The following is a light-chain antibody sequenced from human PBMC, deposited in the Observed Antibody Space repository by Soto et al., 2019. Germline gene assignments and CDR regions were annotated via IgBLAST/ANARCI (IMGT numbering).Light chain of an antibody. Sequence: IVLTQSPGTLSLSPGERATLSCRASQTVRNSYLAWYQQKPGQAPRLLIYGVSARATCIPDRFSGSGSGTDFTLTISRLEPEDFAVFYCQQYDGSLPYTFGQGTKLEIK. CDR2: GVS. J-gene: IGKJ2*01. CDR3: QQYDGSLPYT. V-gene: IGKV3-20*01. CDR1: QTVRNSY.